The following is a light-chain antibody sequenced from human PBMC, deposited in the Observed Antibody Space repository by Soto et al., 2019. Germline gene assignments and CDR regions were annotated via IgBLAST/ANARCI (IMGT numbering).Light chain of an antibody. CDR2: AAS. J-gene: IGKJ4*01. V-gene: IGKV3-15*01. CDR1: QGIGNT. Sequence: MKLFLVTMSVSIEEGATXSCRASQGIGNTLAWYQQKPGHTPRLLIYAASIRATGVPARFSGSGSGTDLTLTINSLQSEDFAVYYCQDYVNWPLTFGGGGKADIK. CDR3: QDYVNWPLT.